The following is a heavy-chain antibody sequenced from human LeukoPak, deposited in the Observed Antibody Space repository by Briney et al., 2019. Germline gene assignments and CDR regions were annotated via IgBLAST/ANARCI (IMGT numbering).Heavy chain of an antibody. CDR2: IYTSGGTSGST. CDR1: GGSITSGNYY. CDR3: ARVIVGATYFDY. V-gene: IGHV4-61*02. Sequence: SQTLSLTCTVSGGSITSGNYYWSWFRQPAGKGLEYIGRIYTSGGTSGSTYYNPSLKSRVTISVDTSKNQFSLKLSSVTAADTAVYYCARVIVGATYFDYWGQGTLVTVSS. J-gene: IGHJ4*02. D-gene: IGHD1-26*01.